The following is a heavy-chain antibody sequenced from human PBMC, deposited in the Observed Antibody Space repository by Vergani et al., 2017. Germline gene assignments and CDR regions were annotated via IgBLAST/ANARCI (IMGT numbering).Heavy chain of an antibody. D-gene: IGHD6-19*01. J-gene: IGHJ5*02. V-gene: IGHV3-48*01. Sequence: EVQVVESGGGLVQPGGSLRLSCAASGFAFSSYPMNWVRQSPGKGLEWISHISSTVKTIYYADSLKGRFTITRDNARSSLYLQMNSLRVDDTAVYYCASGASGHSGGCGTGLWFGPWGQGTLVTVSS. CDR2: ISSTVKTI. CDR1: GFAFSSYP. CDR3: ASGASGHSGGCGTGLWFGP.